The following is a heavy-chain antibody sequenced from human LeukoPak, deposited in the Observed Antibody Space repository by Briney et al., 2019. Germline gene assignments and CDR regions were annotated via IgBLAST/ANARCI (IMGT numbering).Heavy chain of an antibody. V-gene: IGHV3-23*01. CDR3: AKETSITGAGDF. D-gene: IGHD1-20*01. CDR2: MSSSDDGR. Sequence: GGSLRLSCAASGFTFSSYGMHWVRQAPGKGLEWVSAMSSSDDGRYYAASVRGRFTISRDTSRSTLYLQMNSLRAEDAAVYYCAKETSITGAGDFWGQGALVTVSS. J-gene: IGHJ4*02. CDR1: GFTFSSYG.